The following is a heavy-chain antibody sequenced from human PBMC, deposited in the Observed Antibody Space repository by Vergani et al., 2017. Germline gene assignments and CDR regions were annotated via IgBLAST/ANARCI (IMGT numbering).Heavy chain of an antibody. CDR2: IWYDGRNK. V-gene: IGHV3-33*06. CDR1: GFTFSSDG. Sequence: QVQLVESGGGVVQPGKSLRLSCAASGFTFSSDGMHWVRQAPGKGLEWVAVIWYDGRNKYYADSVKGRFTISRDNSKNTLYLQMNSLRAEDTAVYYCAKDASSSWLNYYYYYMAVWGKGTTVTVSS. D-gene: IGHD6-13*01. J-gene: IGHJ6*03. CDR3: AKDASSSWLNYYYYYMAV.